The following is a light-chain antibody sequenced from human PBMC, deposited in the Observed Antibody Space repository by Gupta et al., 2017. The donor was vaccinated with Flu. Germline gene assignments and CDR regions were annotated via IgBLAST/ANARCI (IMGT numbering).Light chain of an antibody. CDR1: SSNIGAGYD. CDR2: GNS. Sequence: QSVLPQPPSVSGAPGQRVTIPCTGSSSNIGAGYDVHWYQQLPGTAPKLLIYGNSNRRSGGPARVSGSKSGTSASLAITGLQAEEEADYYCQSYDSSLSGLWVFGGGTKLTVL. CDR3: QSYDSSLSGLWV. V-gene: IGLV1-40*01. J-gene: IGLJ3*02.